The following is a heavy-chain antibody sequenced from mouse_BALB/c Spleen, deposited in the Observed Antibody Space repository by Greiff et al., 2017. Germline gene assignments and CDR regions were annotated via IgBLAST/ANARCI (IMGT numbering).Heavy chain of an antibody. Sequence: VQLQQSGAELAKPGASVKMSCKASGYTFTSYWMHWVKQRPGQGLEWIGYINPSTGYTEYNQKFKDKATLTADKSSSTAYMQLSSLTSEDSAVYYCARREPTTAMDYWGQGTSVTVSS. CDR2: INPSTGYT. CDR1: GYTFTSYW. J-gene: IGHJ4*01. D-gene: IGHD1-1*01. V-gene: IGHV1-7*01. CDR3: ARREPTTAMDY.